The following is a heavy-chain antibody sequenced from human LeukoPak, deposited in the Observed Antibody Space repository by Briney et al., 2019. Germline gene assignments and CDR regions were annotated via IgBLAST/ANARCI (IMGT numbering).Heavy chain of an antibody. J-gene: IGHJ4*02. D-gene: IGHD3-3*01. CDR2: AGSSGSPM. Sequence: GSLRLSCAASGFTFSDYYMSWIRQAPGKGLEWISCAGSSGSPMNYADSVKGRFTISKDNAKNSLYLQMNSLRAEDTAMYYCARTGFDLWSGYYGARYFFDYWGQGTLVTVSS. V-gene: IGHV3-11*01. CDR1: GFTFSDYY. CDR3: ARTGFDLWSGYYGARYFFDY.